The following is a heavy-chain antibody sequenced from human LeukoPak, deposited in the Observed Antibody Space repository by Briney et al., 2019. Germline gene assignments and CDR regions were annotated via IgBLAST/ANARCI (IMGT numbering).Heavy chain of an antibody. CDR1: GRSVSSGRDC. Sequence: PSETLSLTCTVSGRSVSSGRDCWSWIRQPPGKGLEWISYIYYSGSTSYNPSYSSGSTNYNPSLKSRVTISIDTSKNQFSLRLNSVTAADTAVYYCARASGVSSYLLPIWGQGTLVTVSS. CDR3: ARASGVSSYLLPI. CDR2: IYYSGSTSYNPSYSSGST. D-gene: IGHD2-8*01. J-gene: IGHJ4*02. V-gene: IGHV4-61*01.